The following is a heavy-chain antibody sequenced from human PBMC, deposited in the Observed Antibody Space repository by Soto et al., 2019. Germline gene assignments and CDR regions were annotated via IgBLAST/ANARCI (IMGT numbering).Heavy chain of an antibody. CDR3: AREGGGMYYYDSSGYLGAFDI. Sequence: QVQLQESGPGLVKPSQTLSLTCTVSGGSISSGGYYWSWIRQHPGKGLEWIGYIYYSGSTYYNPSLKSRVTISVDTSKNQFSLKRSSVTAADTAVYYWAREGGGMYYYDSSGYLGAFDIWGQGTMVTVSS. CDR2: IYYSGST. CDR1: GGSISSGGYY. D-gene: IGHD3-22*01. V-gene: IGHV4-31*03. J-gene: IGHJ3*02.